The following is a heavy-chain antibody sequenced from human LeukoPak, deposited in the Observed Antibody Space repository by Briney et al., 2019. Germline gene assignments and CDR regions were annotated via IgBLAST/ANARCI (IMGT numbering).Heavy chain of an antibody. V-gene: IGHV1-18*01. CDR3: ARHRLHRIYYDTTGYYHDACDI. J-gene: IGHJ3*02. CDR2: ISAYNSNT. D-gene: IGHD3-22*01. CDR1: GYTFTNYG. Sequence: ASVKVSCKASGYTFTNYGISWVRQAPGQGLEWMGWISAYNSNTNYAQKLQGRVTMTTDTSTSTAYMELRSLRSDDTAVYFCARHRLHRIYYDTTGYYHDACDIWGQGTMVTVSS.